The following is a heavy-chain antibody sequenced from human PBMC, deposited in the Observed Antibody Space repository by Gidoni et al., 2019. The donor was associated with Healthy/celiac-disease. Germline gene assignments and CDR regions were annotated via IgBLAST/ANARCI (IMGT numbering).Heavy chain of an antibody. V-gene: IGHV3-66*01. D-gene: IGHD6-6*01. CDR3: ALGESIAARSDY. CDR2: IYSGGST. J-gene: IGHJ4*02. Sequence: EVQLVESGGGLVQPGGSLRRSCAASGFTVSSNYMSWVRQAPGKGLEWVSVIYSGGSTYYADSVKGRFTISRDNSKNTLYLQMNSLRAEDTAVYYCALGESIAARSDYWGQGTLVTVSS. CDR1: GFTVSSNY.